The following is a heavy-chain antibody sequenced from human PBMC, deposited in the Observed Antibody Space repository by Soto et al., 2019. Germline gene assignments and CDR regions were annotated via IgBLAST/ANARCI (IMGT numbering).Heavy chain of an antibody. V-gene: IGHV6-1*01. J-gene: IGHJ3*02. D-gene: IGHD3-10*01. Sequence: SETLSLTCAISGDSVSSNSAAWNWIRQSPSRGLEWLGRTYYRSKWYNDYAVSVKSQITINPDTSKNQFSLQLNSVTPEDTAVYYCAREYGSGSYYNGAFDIWGQGTMVTVSS. CDR2: TYYRSKWYN. CDR1: GDSVSSNSAA. CDR3: AREYGSGSYYNGAFDI.